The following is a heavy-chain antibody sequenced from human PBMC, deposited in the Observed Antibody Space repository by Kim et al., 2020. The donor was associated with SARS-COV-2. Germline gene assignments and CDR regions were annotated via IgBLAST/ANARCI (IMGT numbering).Heavy chain of an antibody. V-gene: IGHV1-69*13. CDR1: GGTFSSYA. D-gene: IGHD6-13*01. Sequence: SVKVSCKASGGTFSSYAISWVRQAPGQGLEWMGGIIPIFGTANYAQKFQGRVTITADESTSTAYMELSSLRSEDTAVYYCARDMYGSSSRDYYYYGMDVWGQGTTVTVSS. J-gene: IGHJ6*02. CDR3: ARDMYGSSSRDYYYYGMDV. CDR2: IIPIFGTA.